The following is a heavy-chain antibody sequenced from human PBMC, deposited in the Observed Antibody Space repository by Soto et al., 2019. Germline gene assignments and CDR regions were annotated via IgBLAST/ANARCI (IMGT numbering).Heavy chain of an antibody. CDR1: GGSFSGYY. CDR3: ARGGDSSSSGPGWETGGYYYYYMDV. J-gene: IGHJ6*03. Sequence: QVQLQQWGAGLLKPSETLSLTCAVYGGSFSGYYWSWIRQPPGKGLEWIGEINHSGSTNYNPSLKSRVTISVDTSKNQFSLKLSSVTAADTAVYYCARGGDSSSSGPGWETGGYYYYYMDVWGKGTTVTVSS. CDR2: INHSGST. V-gene: IGHV4-34*01. D-gene: IGHD6-6*01.